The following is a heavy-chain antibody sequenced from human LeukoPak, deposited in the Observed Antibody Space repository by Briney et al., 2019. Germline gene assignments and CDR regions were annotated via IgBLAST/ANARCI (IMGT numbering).Heavy chain of an antibody. J-gene: IGHJ4*02. CDR2: IYYSGST. V-gene: IGHV4-39*07. Sequence: SETLSLTCTVSGGSISSSSYYWAWIRQPPGKGLEWIGSIYYSGSTNYKPSLKSRVTISVETSKNQFSLTLRSVTAADTTVYYCARVTGYMIEDYFDYWGQGTLVTVSS. D-gene: IGHD3-22*01. CDR1: GGSISSSSYY. CDR3: ARVTGYMIEDYFDY.